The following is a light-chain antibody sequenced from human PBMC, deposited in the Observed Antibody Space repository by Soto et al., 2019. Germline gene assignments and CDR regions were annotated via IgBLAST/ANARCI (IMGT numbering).Light chain of an antibody. CDR1: QSVSSSY. CDR2: GAS. J-gene: IGKJ4*01. Sequence: EIVLTQSPGTLSLSPGERATLSCRASQSVSSSYLACYQQKPGQAPRLLIYGASSRATGIPDRFSGSGSGTDFTLTISRLEPEDCAVYYCQQYGSSPLTFGGGTKVEIK. CDR3: QQYGSSPLT. V-gene: IGKV3-20*01.